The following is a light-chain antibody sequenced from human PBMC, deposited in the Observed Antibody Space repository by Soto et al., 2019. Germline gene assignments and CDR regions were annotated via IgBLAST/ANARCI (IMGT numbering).Light chain of an antibody. CDR3: QHYQSGHPIT. CDR1: QSVGTR. J-gene: IGKJ5*01. CDR2: GAS. V-gene: IGKV3-20*01. Sequence: TYSPDTLSLYPGERATLSCRAAQSVGTRLAWYQHKTGQAPRLLISGASSRATGIPDRFTGSGSETSFTLTISRLEPEDFALYYCQHYQSGHPITFGQGTRLEI.